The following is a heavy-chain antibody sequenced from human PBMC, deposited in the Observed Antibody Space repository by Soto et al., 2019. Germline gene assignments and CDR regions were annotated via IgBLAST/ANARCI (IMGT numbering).Heavy chain of an antibody. CDR1: GFTFGDYA. V-gene: IGHV3-49*03. D-gene: IGHD2-2*01. CDR2: IRSKAYGGTT. CDR3: TRIPSDVPLPARAHDAFDI. J-gene: IGHJ3*02. Sequence: GGSLRLSCTASGFTFGDYAMSWFRQAPGKGLEWVGFIRSKAYGGTTEYAASVKGRFTISRDDSKSIAYLQMNSLKTEDTAVYYCTRIPSDVPLPARAHDAFDIWGQGTMVTVSS.